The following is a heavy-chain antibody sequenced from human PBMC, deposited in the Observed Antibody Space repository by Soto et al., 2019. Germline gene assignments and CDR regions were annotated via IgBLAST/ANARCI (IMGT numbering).Heavy chain of an antibody. CDR3: ARESYSYQPYYYYGMDV. CDR1: GGSVSSGSYY. CDR2: IYYSGST. Sequence: PSETLSLTCTFSGGSVSSGSYYWSWIRQPPGKGLEWIGYIYYSGSTNYNPSLKSRVTISVDTSKNQFSLKLSSVTAADTAVYYCARESYSYQPYYYYGMDVWGQGTTVTVSS. V-gene: IGHV4-61*01. J-gene: IGHJ6*02. D-gene: IGHD5-18*01.